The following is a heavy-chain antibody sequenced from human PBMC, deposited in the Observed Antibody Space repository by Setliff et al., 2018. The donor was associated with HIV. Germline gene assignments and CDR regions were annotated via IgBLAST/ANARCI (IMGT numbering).Heavy chain of an antibody. J-gene: IGHJ3*01. CDR2: IYCTVKT. CDR3: AKISPRGYSDITTGRLTDPFDV. D-gene: IGHD3-9*01. V-gene: IGHV4-59*12. Sequence: SETLSLTCTVSASAMASYYWSWIRQSPGGGLEYICYIYCTVKTDYNPTLKRRVTISLYTSRNQFSLNLNSVTGADTAVYYCAKISPRGYSDITTGRLTDPFDVWGPGTMVTVSS. CDR1: ASAMASYY.